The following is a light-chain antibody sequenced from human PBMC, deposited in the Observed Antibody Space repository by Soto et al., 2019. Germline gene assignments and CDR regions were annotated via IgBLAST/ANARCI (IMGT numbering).Light chain of an antibody. J-gene: IGLJ1*01. Sequence: SVLTQPPSASGTPGQRVTISCSGSSSNIGSNTVNWYQQLPGTAPKLLIYSNNQRPSGVPDRFSGSKSGTSASLAISGPQSEDEADYYCAAWDDSLNGHVFGTGTKVTVL. CDR2: SNN. V-gene: IGLV1-44*01. CDR3: AAWDDSLNGHV. CDR1: SSNIGSNT.